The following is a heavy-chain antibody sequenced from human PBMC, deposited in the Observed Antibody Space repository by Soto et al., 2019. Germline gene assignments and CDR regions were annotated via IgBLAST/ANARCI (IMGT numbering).Heavy chain of an antibody. V-gene: IGHV4-59*01. CDR1: GGSISSYY. CDR2: IYYSGST. Sequence: SETLSLTCTVSGGSISSYYWSWIRQPPGKGLEWIGYIYYSGSTNYNPSLKSRVTISVDTSKNQFSLKLSSVTAADTAVYYCARDIMGTNYYYYGMDVWGQGTTVTV. D-gene: IGHD2-8*01. CDR3: ARDIMGTNYYYYGMDV. J-gene: IGHJ6*02.